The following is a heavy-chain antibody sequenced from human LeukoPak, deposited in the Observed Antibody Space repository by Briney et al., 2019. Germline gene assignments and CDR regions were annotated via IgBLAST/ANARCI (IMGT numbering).Heavy chain of an antibody. Sequence: ASVKVSCKASGYTFTAYYMHWVRQAPGQGLEWMGWISAYNGNTNYAQKFQGRVTMTTDTSTSTAYMELRSLRSDDTAVYYCARVPGYSSGWYPIDYWGQGTLVTVSS. J-gene: IGHJ4*02. CDR3: ARVPGYSSGWYPIDY. V-gene: IGHV1-18*04. D-gene: IGHD6-19*01. CDR1: GYTFTAYY. CDR2: ISAYNGNT.